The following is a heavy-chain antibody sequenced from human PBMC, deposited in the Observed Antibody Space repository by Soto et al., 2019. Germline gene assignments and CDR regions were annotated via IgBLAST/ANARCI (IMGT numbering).Heavy chain of an antibody. Sequence: QVQLVQSGAEVKKPGSSVKVSCKASGGTFSSYTISWVRQAPGQGLEWMGRIIPILGIANYAQKFQGRVTITADKSTCTAYMELSSLRSEDTAVYYCARGHCSSTSCYHHYYYYMDVWGKGTTVTVSS. J-gene: IGHJ6*03. D-gene: IGHD2-2*01. V-gene: IGHV1-69*02. CDR3: ARGHCSSTSCYHHYYYYMDV. CDR2: IIPILGIA. CDR1: GGTFSSYT.